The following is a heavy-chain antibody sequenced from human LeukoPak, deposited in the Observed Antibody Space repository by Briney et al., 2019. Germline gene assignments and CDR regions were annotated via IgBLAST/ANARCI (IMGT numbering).Heavy chain of an antibody. Sequence: GGSLRLSCAASGFTFSSYWMSWVRQAPGKGLEWVANIKGDGSDNHYVDSVRGRFTISRDNAKNSLYLQMNSLRAEDTAVYYCAKSQSCSGGSCWGFDYWGQGTLVTVSS. CDR2: IKGDGSDN. CDR1: GFTFSSYW. CDR3: AKSQSCSGGSCWGFDY. D-gene: IGHD2-15*01. J-gene: IGHJ4*02. V-gene: IGHV3-7*02.